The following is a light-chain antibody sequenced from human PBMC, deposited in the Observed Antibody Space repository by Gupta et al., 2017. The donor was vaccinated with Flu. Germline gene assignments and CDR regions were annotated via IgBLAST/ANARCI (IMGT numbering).Light chain of an antibody. CDR1: NVGSET. CDR3: QVWDTASDHWL. CDR2: DDD. J-gene: IGLJ3*02. V-gene: IGLV3-21*01. Sequence: GVNNVGSETVHWYQQKPGQAPVLVLYDDDFRPSGIPDRFSGANTVNTATLTIRRVEAGDEADYYCQVWDTASDHWLFGAGTTLTVV.